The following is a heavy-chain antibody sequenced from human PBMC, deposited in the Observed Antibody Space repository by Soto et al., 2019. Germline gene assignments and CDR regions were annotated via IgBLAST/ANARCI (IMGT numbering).Heavy chain of an antibody. V-gene: IGHV1-46*03. J-gene: IGHJ4*02. CDR2: INPSGGHT. CDR3: ARGAHVVVVTAAFDY. CDR1: GNTFSNYY. D-gene: IGHD2-21*02. Sequence: QVQLVQSGAEVKKPGASVKVSCKASGNTFSNYYIHWVRQAPGQGLEWMGTINPSGGHTTYAQKFLGRVTMTRDTSTSTPYMELTSLRSEDTAVYFCARGAHVVVVTAAFDYWGQGTLVTVSS.